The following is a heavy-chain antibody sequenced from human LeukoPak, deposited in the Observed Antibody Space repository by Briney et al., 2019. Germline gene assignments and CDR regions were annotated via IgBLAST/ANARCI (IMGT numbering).Heavy chain of an antibody. Sequence: GASLRLSCAASGFTFSSYAMSWVRQAPGKGLEWVSAISGSGGSTYYADSVKGRFTISRDNSKNTLYLQMNSLRAEDTAVYYCARAPRYGDSFDYWGQGTLVTVSS. CDR3: ARAPRYGDSFDY. D-gene: IGHD4-17*01. J-gene: IGHJ4*02. CDR1: GFTFSSYA. V-gene: IGHV3-23*01. CDR2: ISGSGGST.